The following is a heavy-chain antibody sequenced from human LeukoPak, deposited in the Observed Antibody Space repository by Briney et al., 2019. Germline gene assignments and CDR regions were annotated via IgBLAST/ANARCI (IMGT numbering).Heavy chain of an antibody. CDR2: INPSGGST. J-gene: IGHJ4*02. V-gene: IGHV1-46*01. CDR3: ARDPPYSSSWYGVFDY. CDR1: GGTFSSYA. D-gene: IGHD6-13*01. Sequence: ASVKVSCKASGGTFSSYAISWVRQAPGQGLEWMGIINPSGGSTSYAQKFQGRVTMTRDTSTSTVYMELSSLRSEDTAVYYCARDPPYSSSWYGVFDYWGQGTLVTVSS.